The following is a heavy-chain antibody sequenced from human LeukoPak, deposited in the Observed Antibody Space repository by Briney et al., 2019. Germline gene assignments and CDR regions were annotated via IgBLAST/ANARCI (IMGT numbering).Heavy chain of an antibody. J-gene: IGHJ4*02. V-gene: IGHV3-33*01. Sequence: GGSLRLSCAASGFTFSSYGMHWVRQAPGKGLEWVAVIWYDGSNKYYADSVKGRFTISRDNSKNTLYLQMNSLRAEDTAVYYWAREDWNDEISGGYFDYWGQGTLVTVSS. CDR3: AREDWNDEISGGYFDY. CDR1: GFTFSSYG. D-gene: IGHD1-1*01. CDR2: IWYDGSNK.